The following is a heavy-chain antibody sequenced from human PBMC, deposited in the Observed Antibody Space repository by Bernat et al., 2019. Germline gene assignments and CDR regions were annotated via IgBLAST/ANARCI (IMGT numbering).Heavy chain of an antibody. D-gene: IGHD2-2*01. CDR3: ARDRILVRPLKSGIYYYGMDV. Sequence: EVQLVESGGGLVKPGGSLRLSCAASGFTFSSYSMNWVRQAPGKGLEWVSSISSSSSYIYYADSVKGRFTISRDNAKNSLYLQMNSLRAEDTAVYYCARDRILVRPLKSGIYYYGMDVWGQGTTVTVSS. CDR2: ISSSSSYI. V-gene: IGHV3-21*01. J-gene: IGHJ6*02. CDR1: GFTFSSYS.